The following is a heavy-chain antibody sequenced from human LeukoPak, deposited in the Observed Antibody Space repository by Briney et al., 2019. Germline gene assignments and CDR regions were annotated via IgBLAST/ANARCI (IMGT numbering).Heavy chain of an antibody. J-gene: IGHJ4*02. Sequence: SETLSLTCTVSGGSISSYYWSWIRQPPGKGLEWIGYIYYSGSTNYNPTLKSRITISVDTSKNQFSLKLSSVTAADTAVYYCARHLLLEWLSFDYWGQGTLVTVSS. V-gene: IGHV4-59*08. D-gene: IGHD3-3*01. CDR2: IYYSGST. CDR1: GGSISSYY. CDR3: ARHLLLEWLSFDY.